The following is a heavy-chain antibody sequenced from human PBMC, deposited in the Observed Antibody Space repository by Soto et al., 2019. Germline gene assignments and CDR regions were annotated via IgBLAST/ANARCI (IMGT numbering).Heavy chain of an antibody. D-gene: IGHD2-8*02. Sequence: GGSLRLSCEGSGFMFSSYNMNWVRQAPGRGLEWVSFINSSSAYKYYEDAVKGRFTISRDNDKNSVYLQMNSLRAEDAGLYYCARSAGYCTDTSCEKGWFDSWGQGTWVTVSS. CDR1: GFMFSSYN. CDR3: ARSAGYCTDTSCEKGWFDS. CDR2: INSSSAYK. V-gene: IGHV3-21*01. J-gene: IGHJ5*01.